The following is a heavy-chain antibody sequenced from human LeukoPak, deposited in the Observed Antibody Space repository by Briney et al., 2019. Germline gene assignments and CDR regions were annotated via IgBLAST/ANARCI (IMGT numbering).Heavy chain of an antibody. V-gene: IGHV4-59*01. CDR3: ARDSSGYYYPGAFDI. CDR2: IYYSGST. D-gene: IGHD3-22*01. Sequence: SETLSLTCTVSGGSISSYYWSWIRQPPGKGLEWIGYIYYSGSTNYNPSLKSRVTISVDTSKNQFSLKLSSVTAADTAVYYCARDSSGYYYPGAFDIWGQGTMVTVSS. J-gene: IGHJ3*02. CDR1: GGSISSYY.